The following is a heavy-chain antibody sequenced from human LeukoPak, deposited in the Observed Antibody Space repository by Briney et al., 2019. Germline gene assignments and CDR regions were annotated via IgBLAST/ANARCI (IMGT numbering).Heavy chain of an antibody. D-gene: IGHD3-10*01. Sequence: PGGSLRLSCAASGFTFSSYGMHWVRQAPGKGLEWVAVMSSDGSNKYYADSVKGRFTISRDNSKNTLYLQMNSLRVEDSAVYYCATERPDSRVLDYWGQGLVVTVSS. CDR3: ATERPDSRVLDY. CDR2: MSSDGSNK. J-gene: IGHJ4*02. V-gene: IGHV3-30*03. CDR1: GFTFSSYG.